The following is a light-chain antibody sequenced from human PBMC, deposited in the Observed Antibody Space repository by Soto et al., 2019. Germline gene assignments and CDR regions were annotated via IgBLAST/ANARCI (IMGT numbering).Light chain of an antibody. CDR1: SSDIGTYNS. CDR2: DVS. V-gene: IGLV2-14*01. Sequence: QSVLTQPASVSGSPGQSITISCTGTSSDIGTYNSVSWYQQHAGKVPKLMIYDVSRRPSGVSDRFSGSKSGNTASLTISGLQAEDEADYYCTSYTSSSTLVFGGGTKVTVL. CDR3: TSYTSSSTLV. J-gene: IGLJ2*01.